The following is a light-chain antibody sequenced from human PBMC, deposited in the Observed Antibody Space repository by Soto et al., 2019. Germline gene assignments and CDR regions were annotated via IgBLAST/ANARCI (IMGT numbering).Light chain of an antibody. J-gene: IGKJ2*01. Sequence: EIVLTQSPGTLSLSPGKTATRSRRVSQSVSSGFIAWYQQKPGQAPRLLIFGASNRATGIPDRFSGSVSGTDLTLSVDGLDPWEFAVYYCQRYGTASFTFGHGTKVNIK. V-gene: IGKV3-20*01. CDR2: GAS. CDR1: QSVSSGF. CDR3: QRYGTASFT.